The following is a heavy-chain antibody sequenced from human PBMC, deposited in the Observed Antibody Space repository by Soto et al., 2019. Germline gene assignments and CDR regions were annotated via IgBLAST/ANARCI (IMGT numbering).Heavy chain of an antibody. J-gene: IGHJ5*02. CDR2: ISLYSDGT. D-gene: IGHD2-2*01. CDR1: GYTFSNYG. CDR3: ARVVPGAEAWFGP. V-gene: IGHV1-18*01. Sequence: GASVKVSCKTSGYTFSNYGITWVRQAPGQPLEWLGWISLYSDGTDYAQKFQGRVSMTTDTSTTTAYMELRSLRSDDTAVYYCARVVPGAEAWFGPWGQGTLVTVSS.